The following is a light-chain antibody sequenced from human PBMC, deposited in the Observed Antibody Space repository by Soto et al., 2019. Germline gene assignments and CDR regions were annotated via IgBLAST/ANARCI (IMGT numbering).Light chain of an antibody. CDR2: DVS. Sequence: DIEMTQSPSSLSASVGDRVTITCRASQSISSYLNWYQQKPGKAPRLLIYDVSNLQSGVPSRFSGSGSGTDFTLTISSLQPEDFATYYCQQNYITPQAFGPGTKVDIK. V-gene: IGKV1-39*01. CDR3: QQNYITPQA. CDR1: QSISSY. J-gene: IGKJ3*01.